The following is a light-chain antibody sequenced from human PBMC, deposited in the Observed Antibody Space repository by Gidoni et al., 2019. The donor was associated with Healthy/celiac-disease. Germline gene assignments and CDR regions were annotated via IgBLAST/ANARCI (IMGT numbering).Light chain of an antibody. CDR1: QSVSSIY. Sequence: EIVLTQSPGTLSLSPGERATLSCRASQSVSSIYLAWYQQKPGQAPRLLIYGASSRATGIPDRFSGGGSGTDFTLTISRLEPEDFAVYYWQQYGSSPVTFGQGTKLEIK. V-gene: IGKV3-20*01. J-gene: IGKJ2*01. CDR2: GAS. CDR3: QQYGSSPVT.